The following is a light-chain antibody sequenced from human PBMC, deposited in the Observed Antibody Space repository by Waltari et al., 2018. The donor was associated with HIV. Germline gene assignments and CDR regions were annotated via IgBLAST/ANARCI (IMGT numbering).Light chain of an antibody. V-gene: IGLV2-14*03. CDR3: ISYTKSGTYV. CDR1: SSDVGGCNY. J-gene: IGLJ1*01. CDR2: EIT. Sequence: SALTQPASVSGSPGQSITFSCIGTSSDVGGCNYVSWDQQLPGKAPKLLMYEITSRPPGRSNRFPRAQSANPASLTIYGLQGEDEADYYCISYTKSGTYVFGTWTKVTV.